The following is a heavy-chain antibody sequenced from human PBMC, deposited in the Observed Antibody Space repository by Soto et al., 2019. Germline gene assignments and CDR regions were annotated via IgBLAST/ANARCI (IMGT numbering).Heavy chain of an antibody. V-gene: IGHV3-7*04. D-gene: IGHD3-22*01. Sequence: EVQLVESGGGLVQPGGSLRLSCVASGLTLSRYSMSWVRQDPGKGLEWVANIKEDGGKTYYVDSVKGRFTISRDNAKNSVYLQMNSLRVEDTAVYYCSRDYYGPGPDWGQGTLVIVSS. CDR2: IKEDGGKT. CDR3: SRDYYGPGPD. J-gene: IGHJ4*02. CDR1: GLTLSRYS.